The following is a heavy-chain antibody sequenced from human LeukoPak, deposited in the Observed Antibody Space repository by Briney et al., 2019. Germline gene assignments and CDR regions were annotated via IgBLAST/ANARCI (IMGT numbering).Heavy chain of an antibody. CDR2: MYYSGST. CDR1: GGSISSSSYY. D-gene: IGHD2-15*01. CDR3: ARQGNSYCSGGSCYDPNWFDS. V-gene: IGHV4-39*01. Sequence: PSETLSLTCTVSGGSISSSSYYWGWIRQPPGKGLGWIGSMYYSGSTYYNPSLKSRVTISVDTSKNQFSLKLSSVTAADTALYYCARQGNSYCSGGSCYDPNWFDSWGQGTLVTVSS. J-gene: IGHJ5*01.